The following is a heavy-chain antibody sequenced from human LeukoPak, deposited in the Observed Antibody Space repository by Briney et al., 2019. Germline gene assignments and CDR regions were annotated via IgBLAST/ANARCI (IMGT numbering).Heavy chain of an antibody. D-gene: IGHD2-2*01. Sequence: GGSLRLSCAASGFIFNNYDMHWVRQAPGEGLEWVALATSDGSNTYYADSVKGRFTISRDNSKNTVYLQLNSLRAEDTAVYYCAKRYANGWNFDYWGQGTLVTVSS. CDR3: AKRYANGWNFDY. V-gene: IGHV3-30*18. CDR2: ATSDGSNT. J-gene: IGHJ4*02. CDR1: GFIFNNYD.